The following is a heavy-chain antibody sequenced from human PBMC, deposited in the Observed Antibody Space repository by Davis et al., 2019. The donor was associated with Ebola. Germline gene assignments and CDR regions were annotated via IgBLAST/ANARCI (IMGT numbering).Heavy chain of an antibody. CDR1: GGSISSYY. Sequence: SETLSLTCTVSGGSISSYYWSWIRQPPGKGLEWIGYIYYSGSTNYNPSLKSRVTISVDTSKNQFSLKLSSVTAADTAVYYCARVEYDFWSGYNWFDPWGQGTLVTVSS. J-gene: IGHJ5*02. CDR3: ARVEYDFWSGYNWFDP. V-gene: IGHV4-59*01. D-gene: IGHD3-3*01. CDR2: IYYSGST.